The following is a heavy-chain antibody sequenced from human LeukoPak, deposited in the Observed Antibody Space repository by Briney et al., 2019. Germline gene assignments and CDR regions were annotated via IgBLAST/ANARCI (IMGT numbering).Heavy chain of an antibody. J-gene: IGHJ4*02. CDR3: AKSINWYYYDSSGYTFDY. CDR2: ISGSGGST. CDR1: GFTFSSYA. Sequence: GGSLRLSCAASGFTFSSYAMSWVRQAPGKGLEWVSAISGSGGSTYYADSVKGRFTISRDNSKNTLYLQMNSLRAEDTAVYYCAKSINWYYYDSSGYTFDYWGQGTLVTVSS. D-gene: IGHD3-22*01. V-gene: IGHV3-23*01.